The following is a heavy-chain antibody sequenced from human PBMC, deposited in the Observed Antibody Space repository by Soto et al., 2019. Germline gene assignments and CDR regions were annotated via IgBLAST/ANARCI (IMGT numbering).Heavy chain of an antibody. CDR2: ISGSGGST. CDR1: GFTFSSYA. V-gene: IGHV3-23*01. Sequence: PGGSLRLSCAASGFTFSSYAMSWVRQAPGKGLEWVSAISGSGGSTYYADSVKGRFTISRGNSKNTLYLQMNSLRAEDTAVYYCTTDSYSSITIVRFDYWGHGTLVTVSS. D-gene: IGHD2-2*01. CDR3: TTDSYSSITIVRFDY. J-gene: IGHJ4*01.